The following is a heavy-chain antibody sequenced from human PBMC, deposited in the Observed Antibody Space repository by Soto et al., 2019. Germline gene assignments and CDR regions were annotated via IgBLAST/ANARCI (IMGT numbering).Heavy chain of an antibody. D-gene: IGHD2-15*01. CDR1: GYTFTSNA. Sequence: QVQLVQSGAEEKKPGASVKVSCKASGYTFTSNAMHWVRQAPGQRLEWMGWIIAGNGNTKYSQKFQGGVTITRDTAASTAYMELSSVRADDTAVYYCARTFQYCSGGSCYYAMDVWGEGTTVTVSS. V-gene: IGHV1-3*05. CDR3: ARTFQYCSGGSCYYAMDV. J-gene: IGHJ6*04. CDR2: IIAGNGNT.